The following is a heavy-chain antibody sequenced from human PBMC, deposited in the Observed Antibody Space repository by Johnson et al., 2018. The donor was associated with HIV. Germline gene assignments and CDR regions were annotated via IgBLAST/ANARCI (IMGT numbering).Heavy chain of an antibody. CDR1: GFTFSGYW. CDR3: AREKIRAFDI. J-gene: IGHJ3*02. V-gene: IGHV3-7*01. CDR2: IKQGGSEK. Sequence: EVQLVESGGGLVRPGESLRLSCVASGFTFSGYWMTWVRQAPGKGLEWVANIKQGGSEKYYVDSVKGRFTISRDNAKKSLYLQMNSLRAEDTAVYYCAREKIRAFDIWGQGTMVTVSS.